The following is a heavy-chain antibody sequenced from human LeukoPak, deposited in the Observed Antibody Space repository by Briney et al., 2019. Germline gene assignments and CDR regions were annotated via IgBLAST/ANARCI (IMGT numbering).Heavy chain of an antibody. D-gene: IGHD3-22*01. V-gene: IGHV3-7*04. Sequence: GGSLRLSCAASGFTLSGYWMSWVRHAAGRGLEWVANIKHDGREKNYVDSVRGRFTISRDNAKNSLYLQMNSLRAEDTAVYYCARDSNGFSQYRGQGTLVTVSS. CDR2: IKHDGREK. CDR3: ARDSNGFSQY. CDR1: GFTLSGYW. J-gene: IGHJ4*02.